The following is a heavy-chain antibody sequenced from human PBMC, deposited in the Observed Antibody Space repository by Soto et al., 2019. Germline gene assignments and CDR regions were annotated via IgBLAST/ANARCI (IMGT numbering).Heavy chain of an antibody. D-gene: IGHD2-21*01. Sequence: QVQLVDSGGGVVQPGRSLRLSCAASGFTFSSYAMHWVRQAPGKGLEWVADISYDGSNTYYADSVKGRFTISRDNSKNTLYLQMHSLRVDDTAVYYCARVVGGGNYYSDYWGQGTLVTVSS. V-gene: IGHV3-30-3*01. CDR2: ISYDGSNT. J-gene: IGHJ4*02. CDR1: GFTFSSYA. CDR3: ARVVGGGNYYSDY.